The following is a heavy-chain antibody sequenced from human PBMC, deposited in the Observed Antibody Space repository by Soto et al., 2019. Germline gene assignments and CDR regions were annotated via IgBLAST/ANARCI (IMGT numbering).Heavy chain of an antibody. CDR1: GDSVNSDIYY. J-gene: IGHJ5*02. D-gene: IGHD3-3*01. Sequence: SETLSLTCTVSGDSVNSDIYYWSWIRQPPGKGLEWIGYIYDSGSTNYNPSLKSRVTISVDTSKNQFSLNMTSVTAADTAVYYCAREKGGRFLHGKNWFDPWGQGILVTVSS. V-gene: IGHV4-61*01. CDR3: AREKGGRFLHGKNWFDP. CDR2: IYDSGST.